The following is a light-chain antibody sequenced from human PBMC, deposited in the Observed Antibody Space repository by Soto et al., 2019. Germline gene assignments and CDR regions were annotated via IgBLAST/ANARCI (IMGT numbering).Light chain of an antibody. CDR2: AAS. J-gene: IGKJ1*01. CDR1: QSISSS. V-gene: IGKV1-39*01. CDR3: QQSYSTPPT. Sequence: DIQMTQSPSSLSASVGDRFTITCRASQSISSSLNWYQQKPGKAPKLLISAASSLQSGVPSRFSGSGSGTDFTLTISSLQPEDFATYFCQQSYSTPPTFGQGTKVDIK.